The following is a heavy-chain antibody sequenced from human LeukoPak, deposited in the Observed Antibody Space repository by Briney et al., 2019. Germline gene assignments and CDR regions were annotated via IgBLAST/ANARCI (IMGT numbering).Heavy chain of an antibody. V-gene: IGHV4-34*01. D-gene: IGHD1-1*01. CDR3: SRGPRQTGRVRPYGFDI. Sequence: PSETLSLTCAVYGASLSGYYWIWIRQPPGRGLEWIGEISYTGNTNYYPSLKSRVPISIDTSRNQFSLTLNSVTAADAAASYCSRGPRQTGRVRPYGFDIWGQGTMVTVSS. CDR2: ISYTGNT. CDR1: GASLSGYY. J-gene: IGHJ3*02.